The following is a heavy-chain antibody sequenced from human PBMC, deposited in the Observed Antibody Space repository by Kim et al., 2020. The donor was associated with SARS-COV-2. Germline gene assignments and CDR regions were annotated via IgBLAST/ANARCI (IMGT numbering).Heavy chain of an antibody. D-gene: IGHD3-10*01. CDR2: INPNSGGT. CDR3: AGGGDMVRGGITVAGSGADF. Sequence: ASVKVSCKASGYTFTGYYMHWVRQAPGQGLEWMGWINPNSGGTNYAQKFQGRVTMTRDTSISTAYMELSRLASDDTAMYYCAGGGDMVRGGITVAGSGADFWGQGTLVTVSS. CDR1: GYTFTGYY. V-gene: IGHV1-2*02. J-gene: IGHJ4*02.